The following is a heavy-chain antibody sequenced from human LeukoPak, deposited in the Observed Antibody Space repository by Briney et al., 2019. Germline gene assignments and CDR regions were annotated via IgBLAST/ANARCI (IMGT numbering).Heavy chain of an antibody. D-gene: IGHD1-26*01. J-gene: IGHJ4*02. CDR3: AKVRAPRQYYFDY. V-gene: IGHV3-23*01. CDR2: ISGSGGRT. Sequence: GGSLRLSCAASGFTFSSDVMSWVRQAPGKGLEWVSAISGSGGRTYYADSVKGRFTISRDNSKNTPYLQMNSLRAEDTAVYYCAKVRAPRQYYFDYWGQGTLVTVSS. CDR1: GFTFSSDV.